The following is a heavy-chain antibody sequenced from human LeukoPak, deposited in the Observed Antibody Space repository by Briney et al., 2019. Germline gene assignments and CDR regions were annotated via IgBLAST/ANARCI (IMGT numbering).Heavy chain of an antibody. D-gene: IGHD2-2*01. CDR3: ARRGCSSTSCSYYYYYMDV. CDR2: IIPIFGTA. CDR1: GGTFSNYA. V-gene: IGHV1-69*13. Sequence: SVKVSCKASGGTFSNYAISWVRQAPGQGLEWMGGIIPIFGTANYAQKFQGRVTITADESTSTAYMELSSLRSEDTAVYYCARRGCSSTSCSYYYYYMDVWGKGTTVTVSS. J-gene: IGHJ6*03.